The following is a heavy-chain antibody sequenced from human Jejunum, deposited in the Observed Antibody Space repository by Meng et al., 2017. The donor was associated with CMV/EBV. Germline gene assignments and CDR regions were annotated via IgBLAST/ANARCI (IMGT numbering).Heavy chain of an antibody. D-gene: IGHD3-10*01. CDR3: TRGLGNYGSRIDY. CDR2: SYYSGTT. CDR1: GGSFPCSSCY. J-gene: IGHJ4*02. V-gene: IGHV4-39*07. Sequence: GGSFPCSSCYWGWIRQPPGKGLGWIGNSYYSGTTYYNPSLKSRGTISVDTSKNQFSLKLGSVTAADTAVYYCTRGLGNYGSRIDYWGQGTMVTVSS.